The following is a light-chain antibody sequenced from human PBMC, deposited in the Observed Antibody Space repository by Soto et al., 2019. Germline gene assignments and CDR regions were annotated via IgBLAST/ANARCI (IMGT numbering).Light chain of an antibody. CDR2: AAS. J-gene: IGKJ5*01. CDR1: QGIGSW. V-gene: IGKV1-12*01. CDR3: QRCDNARRIT. Sequence: DIQMAQSPSSVSASVGDRVTVTCRASQGIGSWLALYHKKPGKAPILLIYAASSLQSGVPSRFSGSGSGTDFTLTISSLQPEDVATYYCQRCDNARRITFGQGTRLEIK.